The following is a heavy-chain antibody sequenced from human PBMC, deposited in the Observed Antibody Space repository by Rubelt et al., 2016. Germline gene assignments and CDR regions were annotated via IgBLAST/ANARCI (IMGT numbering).Heavy chain of an antibody. CDR3: ARAGVTTADAFDI. J-gene: IGHJ3*02. D-gene: IGHD4-11*01. CDR2: ISYDGSNK. V-gene: IGHV3-30*04. Sequence: VQLVESGGGVVQPGRSLRLSCAASGFTFSSYAMHWVRQAPGKGLEWVAVISYDGSNKYYADSVKGRLTISRDNAKNTLYLQMNSLRAEDTAVYYCARAGVTTADAFDIWGQGTMVTVSS. CDR1: GFTFSSYA.